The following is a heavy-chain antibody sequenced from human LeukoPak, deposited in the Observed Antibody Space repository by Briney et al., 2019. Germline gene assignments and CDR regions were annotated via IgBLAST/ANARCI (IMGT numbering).Heavy chain of an antibody. Sequence: QTGGSLRLSCAASGFTFSSYGMHWVRQAPGKGLEWVAVISYDGSNKYYADSVKGRFTISRDNSKNTLYLQMNSLRAEDTAVYYCARSPTYDYVFSFLYEYYFDYWGQGTLVTVSS. D-gene: IGHD3-16*01. V-gene: IGHV3-30*03. J-gene: IGHJ4*02. CDR1: GFTFSSYG. CDR3: ARSPTYDYVFSFLYEYYFDY. CDR2: ISYDGSNK.